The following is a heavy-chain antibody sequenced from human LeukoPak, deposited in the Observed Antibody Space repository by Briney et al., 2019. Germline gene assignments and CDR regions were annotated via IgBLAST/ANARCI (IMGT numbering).Heavy chain of an antibody. Sequence: PSQTLSLTCTVSGGSISSGSYYWSWIRQPAGKGLEWIGRIYTSGSTNYNPSLKSRVTISVDTSKNQFSLKLSSVTAADTAVYYCARDMSLWRGYPIDAFDIWGQGTMVTVSS. J-gene: IGHJ3*02. CDR1: GGSISSGSYY. CDR2: IYTSGST. CDR3: ARDMSLWRGYPIDAFDI. D-gene: IGHD3-3*01. V-gene: IGHV4-61*02.